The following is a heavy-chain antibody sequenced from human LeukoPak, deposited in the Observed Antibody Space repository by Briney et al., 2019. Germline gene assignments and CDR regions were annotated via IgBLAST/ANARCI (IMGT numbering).Heavy chain of an antibody. CDR1: GFTFSSYA. CDR2: LSAGGGST. D-gene: IGHD6-19*01. Sequence: PGGSLRLSCAASGFTFSSYAMSWVRQAPGKELEWVSALSAGGGSTYYADSVKGRFNISRDNSKNTLYLQMNSLRVEDTAVYYCAKVVSGWYDRPFDYWGQGTLVTVSS. V-gene: IGHV3-23*01. J-gene: IGHJ4*02. CDR3: AKVVSGWYDRPFDY.